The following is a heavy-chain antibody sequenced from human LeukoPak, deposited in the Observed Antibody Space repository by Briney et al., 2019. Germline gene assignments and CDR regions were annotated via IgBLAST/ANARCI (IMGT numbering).Heavy chain of an antibody. J-gene: IGHJ6*02. CDR2: IYYSGST. CDR3: ARLAVAGAYYYYGMDV. Sequence: PSETLSLTCTVSGGSISSYYWSLIRQPPGKGLEWIGYIYYSGSTNYNPSLKSRVTISVDTSKNQFSLKLSSVTAADTAVYYCARLAVAGAYYYYGMDVWGQGTTVTVSS. V-gene: IGHV4-59*01. CDR1: GGSISSYY. D-gene: IGHD6-19*01.